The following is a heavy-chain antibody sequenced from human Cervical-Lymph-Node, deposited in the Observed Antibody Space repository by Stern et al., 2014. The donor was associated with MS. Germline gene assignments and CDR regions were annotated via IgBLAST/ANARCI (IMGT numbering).Heavy chain of an antibody. CDR1: GFSFSRHW. D-gene: IGHD3-3*01. V-gene: IGHV3-7*01. CDR2: IKPDGSER. Sequence: EVQLEESGGGLVQPGGSLRLSCAASGFSFSRHWMSWVRQAPGKGLEWVANIKPDGSERNHADSVKGRFTISIDNAENSLFLQMSSLRVDDTAVYYCAREYSWSGRDYWGQGTLVTVSS. J-gene: IGHJ4*02. CDR3: AREYSWSGRDY.